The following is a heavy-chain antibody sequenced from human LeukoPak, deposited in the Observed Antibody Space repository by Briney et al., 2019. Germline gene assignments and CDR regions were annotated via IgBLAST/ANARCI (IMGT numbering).Heavy chain of an antibody. CDR1: GFTFSNFA. D-gene: IGHD1/OR15-1a*01. J-gene: IGHJ4*02. CDR2: TSSSVSYI. CDR3: ARVAGNNGAYYFDY. Sequence: GGSLTLSCAAAGFTFSNFAMDWVRQAQGKGWEWVSSTSSSVSYIDYTYSVKGPFTTYRAKLKHSLYLQSTSLVAAAPAYYYRARVAGNNGAYYFDYWGQGTLVTVSS. V-gene: IGHV3-21*01.